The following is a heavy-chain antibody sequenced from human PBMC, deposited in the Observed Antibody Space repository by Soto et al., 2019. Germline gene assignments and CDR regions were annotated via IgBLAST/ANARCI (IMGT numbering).Heavy chain of an antibody. J-gene: IGHJ6*03. CDR3: AGGPRNYYMDV. CDR2: INHSGST. V-gene: IGHV4-34*01. CDR1: GGSFSGYY. Sequence: SETLSLTCAVYGGSFSGYYWSWIRQPPGKGLEWIGEINHSGSTNYNPSLKSRVTISVDTSKNQFSLKLGSVTAADTAVYYCAGGPRNYYMDVWGKGTTVTVSS.